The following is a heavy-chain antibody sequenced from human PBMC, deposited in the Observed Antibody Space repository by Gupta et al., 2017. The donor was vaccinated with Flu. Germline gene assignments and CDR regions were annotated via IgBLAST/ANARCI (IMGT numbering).Heavy chain of an antibody. CDR1: GYTFIAFF. CDR2: IDPSTGGT. D-gene: IGHD6-13*01. CDR3: ARGVPLIAAAGVSAHNWFDP. V-gene: IGHV1-2*02. J-gene: IGHJ5*02. Sequence: QVQLVQSGAEVKKPGASVKVSCQASGYTFIAFFIHWVRQAPGQGLEWMGWIDPSTGGTKYAQNFQGRVTMTRDTSINTVYMDLSSQKSDDTAVYFCARGVPLIAAAGVSAHNWFDPWGQGTLVIVSP.